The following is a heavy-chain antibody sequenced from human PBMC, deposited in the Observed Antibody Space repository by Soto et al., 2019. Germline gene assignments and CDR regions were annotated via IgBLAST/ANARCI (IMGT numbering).Heavy chain of an antibody. CDR2: IYSGGST. J-gene: IGHJ4*02. V-gene: IGHV3-66*01. CDR1: GFTVSSNY. Sequence: EVQLVESGGGLVQPGGSLRLSCAASGFTVSSNYMSWVRQAPGKGLEGVSVIYSGGSTYYADSVKGRFTISRDNSKNTLYLQMNSLRAEDTAVYYCARAGTAMATGYFDYWGQGTLVTVSS. CDR3: ARAGTAMATGYFDY. D-gene: IGHD5-18*01.